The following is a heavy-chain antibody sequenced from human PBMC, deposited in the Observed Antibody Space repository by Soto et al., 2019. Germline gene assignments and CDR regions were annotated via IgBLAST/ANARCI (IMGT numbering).Heavy chain of an antibody. Sequence: PSETLSLTCTVSGGSISSYYWSWIRQPPGKGLEWIGYIYYSGSTNYNPSLKSRVTISVDTSKNQFSLKLSSVTAADTAVYYCARDLRFRGFYDTDVWRHGTPVTVS. D-gene: IGHD3-10*01. V-gene: IGHV4-59*12. CDR2: IYYSGST. CDR1: GGSISSYY. CDR3: ARDLRFRGFYDTDV. J-gene: IGHJ6*02.